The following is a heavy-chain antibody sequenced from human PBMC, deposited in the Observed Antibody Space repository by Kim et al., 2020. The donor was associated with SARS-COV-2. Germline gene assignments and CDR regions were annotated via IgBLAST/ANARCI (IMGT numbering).Heavy chain of an antibody. D-gene: IGHD3-9*01. J-gene: IGHJ4*02. Sequence: SETLSLTCTVSGDSISSKNYFWGWIRQPPGKGLEWIGSISYSGTTYFNPSLKSRVTISVDTSKNQFSLGLSSVTDADAAVYYCARYILTGRACCFDYWGQGTLVTVSS. CDR2: ISYSGTT. CDR3: ARYILTGRACCFDY. CDR1: GDSISSKNYF. V-gene: IGHV4-39*01.